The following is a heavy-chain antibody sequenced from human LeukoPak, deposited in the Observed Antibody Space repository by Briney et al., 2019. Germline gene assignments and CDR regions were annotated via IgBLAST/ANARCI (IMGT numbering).Heavy chain of an antibody. CDR1: GFTFSSYA. CDR2: ISGSGGST. V-gene: IGHV3-23*01. CDR3: ARVGYSYAYGPHDAFDI. J-gene: IGHJ3*02. D-gene: IGHD5-18*01. Sequence: GGSLRLSCAASGFTFSSYAMSWVRQAPGKGLEWVSGISGSGGSTHYADSVKGRFTISRDNSKNTLYLQMNSLRTEDTAVYYCARVGYSYAYGPHDAFDIWGQGTMVTVSS.